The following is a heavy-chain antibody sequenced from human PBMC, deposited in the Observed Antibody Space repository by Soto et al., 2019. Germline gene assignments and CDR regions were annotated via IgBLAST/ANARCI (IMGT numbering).Heavy chain of an antibody. V-gene: IGHV4-59*01. J-gene: IGHJ4*02. D-gene: IGHD5-18*01. CDR1: GGSISSYY. CDR3: ARDNGYSYGYTLDH. Sequence: SETLSLTCTVSGGSISSYYWSWIRQSPGKGLEWIGYIYYSGSTNYNPSLKSRVTISVDTSKNQFSLKLSSVTAADTAVYYCARDNGYSYGYTLDHWGQGTPVTVSS. CDR2: IYYSGST.